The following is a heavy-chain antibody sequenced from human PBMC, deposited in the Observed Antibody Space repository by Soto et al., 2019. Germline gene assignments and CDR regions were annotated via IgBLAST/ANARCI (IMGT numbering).Heavy chain of an antibody. Sequence: GGSLRLSCAASGFTFSSHSMNWVRQAPGKGLEWVSYISSSSGNIYYADSVKGRFTISRDNAKNSLHLQMNSLRDEDTAVYYCAGGHVGIVVVPAAIPFDYWGQGTLVTVPQ. CDR1: GFTFSSHS. V-gene: IGHV3-48*02. CDR3: AGGHVGIVVVPAAIPFDY. CDR2: ISSSSGNI. J-gene: IGHJ4*02. D-gene: IGHD2-2*01.